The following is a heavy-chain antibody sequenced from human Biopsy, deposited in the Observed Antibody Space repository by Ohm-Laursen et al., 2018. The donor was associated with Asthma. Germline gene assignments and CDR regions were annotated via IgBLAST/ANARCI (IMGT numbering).Heavy chain of an antibody. J-gene: IGHJ4*02. D-gene: IGHD2-21*01. CDR2: INAEGGGT. V-gene: IGHV3-74*01. CDR3: ADIFLAI. Sequence: GSLRLSCAASGFPLSGAWMHWVRQAPGKGLDWVSTINAEGGGTYYADSVKGRFTISRDSAKNTLYLQMDSLRVEDTAVYYCADIFLAIWGQGTLVAVSS. CDR1: GFPLSGAW.